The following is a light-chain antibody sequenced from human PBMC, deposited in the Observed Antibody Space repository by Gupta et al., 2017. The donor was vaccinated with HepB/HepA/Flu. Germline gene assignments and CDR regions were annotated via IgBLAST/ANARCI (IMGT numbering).Light chain of an antibody. CDR3: QQYGTPPWT. J-gene: IGKJ1*01. V-gene: IGKV3-20*01. CDR1: QSINSNY. CDR2: GAS. Sequence: VLAQSQSPLSLSPAERATPSCTASQSINSNYLAWYQQKPGQAPRLLIYGASTRATDIPDRFSGSGSGTDFTLTINSLEPEDFAVFYCQQYGTPPWTFGQGTKVEIK.